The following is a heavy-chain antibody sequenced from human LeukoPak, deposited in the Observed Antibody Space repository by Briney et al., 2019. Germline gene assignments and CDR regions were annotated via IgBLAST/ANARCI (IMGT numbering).Heavy chain of an antibody. J-gene: IGHJ3*02. Sequence: GGSLSLSCAATGFTFSSDGMHWLRQAPGKWLEWDPFIRYDGSNKYYADSVKGRFTISRDNSKNTLYLKMKSLRAEDTAVYYCAKDLMVYAIQGAFDIWGQGTMVTVSS. CDR2: IRYDGSNK. V-gene: IGHV3-30*02. CDR3: AKDLMVYAIQGAFDI. CDR1: GFTFSSDG. D-gene: IGHD2-8*01.